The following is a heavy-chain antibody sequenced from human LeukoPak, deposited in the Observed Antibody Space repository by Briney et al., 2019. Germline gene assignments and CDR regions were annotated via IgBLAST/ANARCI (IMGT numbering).Heavy chain of an antibody. J-gene: IGHJ4*02. CDR2: ISGSGGST. CDR3: AKLIFGVVSPMDYFDY. D-gene: IGHD3-3*01. Sequence: GGSLRLSCAASGFTFSSYAMSWVRQAPGKGLEWVSAISGSGGSTYYADSVKGRFTIPRDDSKNTLYLQMNSLRAEDTAVYYCAKLIFGVVSPMDYFDYWGQGTLVTVSS. V-gene: IGHV3-23*01. CDR1: GFTFSSYA.